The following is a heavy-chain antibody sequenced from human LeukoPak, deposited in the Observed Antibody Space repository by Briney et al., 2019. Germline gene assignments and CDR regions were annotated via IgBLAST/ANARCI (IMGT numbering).Heavy chain of an antibody. CDR1: GGSISSYY. D-gene: IGHD7-27*01. CDR3: ARDLHGPGDY. Sequence: SETLSLTCTVSGGSISSYYWSWIRQPPGKGLEWIGYIYYSGSTNYNPSPKSRVTISVDTSKNQFSLKLSSVTAADTAVYYCARDLHGPGDYWGQGTLVTVSS. V-gene: IGHV4-59*01. CDR2: IYYSGST. J-gene: IGHJ4*02.